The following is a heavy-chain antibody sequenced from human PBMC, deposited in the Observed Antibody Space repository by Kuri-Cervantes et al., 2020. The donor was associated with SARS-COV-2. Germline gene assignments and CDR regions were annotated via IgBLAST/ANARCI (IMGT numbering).Heavy chain of an antibody. CDR2: ISDSGGST. CDR1: GFTFSSYA. V-gene: IGHV3-23*01. Sequence: GGSLRLSCAASGFTFSSYAMSWVLQAPGKGLEWVSAISDSGGSTYYADSVKGRFTISRDNSKNTLYLQMNSLRAEDTAVYYCARVRDEYSSSSPLDYWGQGTLVTVSS. J-gene: IGHJ4*02. CDR3: ARVRDEYSSSSPLDY. D-gene: IGHD6-6*01.